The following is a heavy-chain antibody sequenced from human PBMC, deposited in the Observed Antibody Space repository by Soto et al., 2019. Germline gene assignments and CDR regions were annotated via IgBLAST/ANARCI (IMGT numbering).Heavy chain of an antibody. D-gene: IGHD3-10*01. J-gene: IGHJ4*02. V-gene: IGHV4-39*01. Sequence: SLTCTVSGGSISSNSYYWGWIRQPPGKGLEWIGSIYYSGSTYYNPSLKSRVTISVDTSKNQFSLKLSSVTAADTAVYYCARQGRKTKYYFDYWGQGTLVTVSS. CDR1: GGSISSNSYY. CDR3: ARQGRKTKYYFDY. CDR2: IYYSGST.